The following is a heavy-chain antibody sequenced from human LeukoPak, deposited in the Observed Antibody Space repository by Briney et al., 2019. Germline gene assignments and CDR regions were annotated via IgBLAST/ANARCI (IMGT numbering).Heavy chain of an antibody. V-gene: IGHV4-39*01. CDR3: ARHKYYFDY. Sequence: SETLSLTCTVSGGSISSSSYYWGWIRQPPGKGLEWIGSIYCSGSTYYNPSLKSRVTISVDTSKNQFSLKLSSVTAADTAVYYCARHKYYFDYWGQGTLVTVSS. CDR1: GGSISSSSYY. J-gene: IGHJ4*02. CDR2: IYCSGST.